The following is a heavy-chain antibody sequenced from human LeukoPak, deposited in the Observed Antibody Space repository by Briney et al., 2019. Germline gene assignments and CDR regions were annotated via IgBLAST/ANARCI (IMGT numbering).Heavy chain of an antibody. J-gene: IGHJ4*02. D-gene: IGHD7-27*01. Sequence: KPSETLSLTCAVYGGSFSGYYWSWIRQPPGKGLEWIGEINHSGSTNYNPSLKSRVAISVDTSKNLFSLKLSSVTAADTAVYYCARAKGTTGEYWGQGTLVTVSS. CDR3: ARAKGTTGEY. CDR2: INHSGST. V-gene: IGHV4-34*01. CDR1: GGSFSGYY.